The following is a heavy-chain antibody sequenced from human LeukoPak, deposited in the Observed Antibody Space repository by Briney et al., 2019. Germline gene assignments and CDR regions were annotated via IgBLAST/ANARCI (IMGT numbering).Heavy chain of an antibody. D-gene: IGHD2-21*02. J-gene: IGHJ3*02. CDR1: GGTFSSYA. CDR2: IIPIFGTA. V-gene: IGHV1-69*05. Sequence: SVKVSCKASGGTFSSYAISGVRQAPGQGLEWMGGIIPIFGTANYAQKFQGRVTITTDESTSTAYMELSSLRSEDTAVYYCARGWVVTENDAFDIWGQGTMVTVSS. CDR3: ARGWVVTENDAFDI.